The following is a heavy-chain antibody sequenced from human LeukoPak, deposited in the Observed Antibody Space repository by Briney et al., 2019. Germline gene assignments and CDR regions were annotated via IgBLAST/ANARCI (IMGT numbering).Heavy chain of an antibody. CDR1: GYTFTSYG. J-gene: IGHJ4*02. V-gene: IGHV1-18*01. Sequence: ASVKVSCKASGYTFTSYGISWVRQAPGQGLEWMGWISAYNGNTNYAQKLQGRVTVTTDTSTSTAYMELRSLRSDDTAVYYYARDRSPSSEYYFDYWGQGTLVTVSS. CDR3: ARDRSPSSEYYFDY. CDR2: ISAYNGNT.